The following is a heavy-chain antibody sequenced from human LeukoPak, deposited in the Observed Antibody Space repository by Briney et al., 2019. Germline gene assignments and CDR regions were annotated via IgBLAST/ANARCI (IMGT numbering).Heavy chain of an antibody. J-gene: IGHJ2*01. V-gene: IGHV3-23*01. D-gene: IGHD3-22*01. CDR3: ATAFYFDSSGPYWYFDL. CDR2: ISGSGGST. Sequence: GGSLRLSCAASGFTFTTYAMNWVRQAPGKGLEWVSVISGSGGSTYYADSVKGRFTISRDNSKNTLYLEVNSLRAEDTAVYYCATAFYFDSSGPYWYFDLWGRGRLVTVSS. CDR1: GFTFTTYA.